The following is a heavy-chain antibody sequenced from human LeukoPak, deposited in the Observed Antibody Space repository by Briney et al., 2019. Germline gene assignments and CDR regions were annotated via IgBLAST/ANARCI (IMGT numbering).Heavy chain of an antibody. V-gene: IGHV3-30*18. J-gene: IGHJ4*01. D-gene: IGHD4-17*01. Sequence: GGSLRLSCAASGFTFSSYAMHWVRQAPGKGLKWVAVISNDGRSKYYADSVKGRFTISRDNSENTLYLQMNSLRAEDTAMYYCAKIETRMTTVTSFDYWGQGTLVTVSS. CDR2: ISNDGRSK. CDR3: AKIETRMTTVTSFDY. CDR1: GFTFSSYA.